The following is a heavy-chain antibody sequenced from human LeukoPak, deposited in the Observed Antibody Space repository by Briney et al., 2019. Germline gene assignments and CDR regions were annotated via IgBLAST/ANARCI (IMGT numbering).Heavy chain of an antibody. Sequence: ASVKVSCKASGGTFSSYAISWVRQAPGQGLEWMGRIIPILGIANYAQKFQGRVTITADKSTSTAYMELSSLRSEDTAVYYCARAAEWILGYYDSSDAFDIWGQGTMVTVSS. CDR3: ARAAEWILGYYDSSDAFDI. CDR2: IIPILGIA. J-gene: IGHJ3*02. D-gene: IGHD3-22*01. V-gene: IGHV1-69*04. CDR1: GGTFSSYA.